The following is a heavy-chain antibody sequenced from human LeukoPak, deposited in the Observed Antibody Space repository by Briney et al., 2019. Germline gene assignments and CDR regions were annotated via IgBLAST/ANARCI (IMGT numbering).Heavy chain of an antibody. Sequence: SESLSLTCTVSGGSINNDNYYWGWLRQSPGKGLEWIGNIYYSGNSGNTYYNPSLKIRVTISVDTAKNQFSLNLSSVTAADTALYYCARLRDTGGYYFYYYFDSWGLGTLVSVSS. CDR1: GGSINNDNYY. CDR3: ARLRDTGGYYFYYYFDS. J-gene: IGHJ4*02. V-gene: IGHV4-39*01. CDR2: IYYSGNSGNT. D-gene: IGHD3-22*01.